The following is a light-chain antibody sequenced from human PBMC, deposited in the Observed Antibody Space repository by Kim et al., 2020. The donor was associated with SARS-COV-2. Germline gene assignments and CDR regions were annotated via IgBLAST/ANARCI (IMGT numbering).Light chain of an antibody. V-gene: IGLV3-1*01. CDR2: QHT. CDR3: QAWDSGTAV. J-gene: IGLJ2*01. Sequence: VSPGQTASITCSGINLGDKYACWYQQKPGQSPVLVIYQHTKRPSGIAQRFAGYSSGNTATLTISPAQAMDEADYYCQAWDSGTAVFGGGTQLTVL. CDR1: NLGDKY.